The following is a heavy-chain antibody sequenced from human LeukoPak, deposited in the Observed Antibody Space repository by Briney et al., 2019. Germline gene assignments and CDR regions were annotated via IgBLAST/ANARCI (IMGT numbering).Heavy chain of an antibody. V-gene: IGHV3-11*01. J-gene: IGHJ4*02. CDR1: GFTFSDYY. CDR2: ISSSGSTI. CDR3: AREAAAHRYSGYDSLDY. D-gene: IGHD5-12*01. Sequence: GGSLRLSCAASGFTFSDYYMSWIRQAPGKGLEWVSYISSSGSTIYYADSVKGRFTISRDNAKNSLYLQMNSLRAEDTAVYYCAREAAAHRYSGYDSLDYWGQGTLVTVSS.